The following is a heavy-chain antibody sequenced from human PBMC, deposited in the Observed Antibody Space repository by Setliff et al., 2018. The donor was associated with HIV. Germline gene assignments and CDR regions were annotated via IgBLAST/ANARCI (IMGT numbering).Heavy chain of an antibody. CDR1: GYTFTSYY. CDR3: ARTPVLRHVLQFLEWLAPFDY. J-gene: IGHJ4*02. Sequence: ASVKVSCKASGYTFTSYYMHWVRQAPGQGLEWMGIINPSGGSTSYAQKFQGRVTMTSDTSTSTVYMELSSLRSEDTDVYYCARTPVLRHVLQFLEWLAPFDYWGQGTLVTVSS. D-gene: IGHD3-3*01. CDR2: INPSGGST. V-gene: IGHV1-46*01.